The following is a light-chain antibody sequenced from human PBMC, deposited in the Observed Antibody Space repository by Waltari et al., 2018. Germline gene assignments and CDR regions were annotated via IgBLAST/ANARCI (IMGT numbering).Light chain of an antibody. J-gene: IGLJ2*01. V-gene: IGLV2-14*01. CDR3: SSYTSSSTPL. CDR1: SSDVGGYNY. Sequence: QSALTQPASMSGSPGQSLTISCTGTSSDVGGYNYVPWYQQHPGKAPKLMIYEVSNRPSGVSNRFSGSKSGNTASLTISGLQAEDEADYYCSSYTSSSTPLFGGGTKLTVL. CDR2: EVS.